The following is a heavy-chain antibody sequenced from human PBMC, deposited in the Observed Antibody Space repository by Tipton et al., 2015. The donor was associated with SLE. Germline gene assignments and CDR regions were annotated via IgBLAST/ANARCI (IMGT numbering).Heavy chain of an antibody. CDR3: ARPGADAGDGGKWDYYYYYIDV. D-gene: IGHD3-10*01. J-gene: IGHJ6*03. V-gene: IGHV3-7*01. Sequence: SLRLSCAVSGFTFSSYWMNWVRQAPGMGLEWVANIKEDGSEIYYVDSVKSRFTISRDNAKNSLYLQMTSLRTEDTALYYCARPGADAGDGGKWDYYYYYIDVWRKGTTGTLPS. CDR2: IKEDGSEI. CDR1: GFTFSSYW.